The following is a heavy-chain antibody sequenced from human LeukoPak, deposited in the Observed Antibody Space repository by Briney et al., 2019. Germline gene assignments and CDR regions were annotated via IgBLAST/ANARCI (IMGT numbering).Heavy chain of an antibody. Sequence: PAGSLNLPCAGSGFSFSNYWMAWVRQAPGKGPEWVANMKQEGSARHYADSVKGRFTISRDNAQNSVYLQMNSLRAEDTAVYYCARDVVGSLGYWGLGPWSTFSS. J-gene: IGHJ4*03. CDR2: MKQEGSAR. D-gene: IGHD2-15*01. CDR1: GFSFSNYW. V-gene: IGHV3-7*01. CDR3: ARDVVGSLGY.